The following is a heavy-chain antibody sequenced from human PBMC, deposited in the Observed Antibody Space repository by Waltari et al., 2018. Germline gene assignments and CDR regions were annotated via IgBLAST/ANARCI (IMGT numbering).Heavy chain of an antibody. V-gene: IGHV1-69*01. CDR1: GGTFTTFG. Sequence: QVQLVQSGAEVKKPGSSVKVSCKTSGGTFTTFGITWVRQAPEQGLEWMGGIVPGFHTPNYAQKFQDRVTISADESTSTVSMEVSGLRSEDTAVYYCARGPDGFDVWGQGTVVTVSS. J-gene: IGHJ3*01. CDR3: ARGPDGFDV. CDR2: IVPGFHTP.